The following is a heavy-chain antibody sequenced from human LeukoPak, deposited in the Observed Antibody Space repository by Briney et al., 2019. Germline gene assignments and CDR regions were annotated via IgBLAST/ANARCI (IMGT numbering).Heavy chain of an antibody. Sequence: GGSLRLSCAASGFTFSSYGMHWVRQAPGKGLEWVASIKHDGSEKYYVDSVRGRFTISRDNTKNSLYLQMSSLRAEDTAVYYCATDRGWRTSGYYLYYFEYWGQGTLVTFSS. D-gene: IGHD3-3*01. J-gene: IGHJ4*02. CDR2: IKHDGSEK. CDR3: ATDRGWRTSGYYLYYFEY. V-gene: IGHV3-7*01. CDR1: GFTFSSYG.